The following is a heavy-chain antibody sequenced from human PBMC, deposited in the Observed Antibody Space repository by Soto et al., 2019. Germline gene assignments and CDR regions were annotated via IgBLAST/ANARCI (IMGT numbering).Heavy chain of an antibody. V-gene: IGHV1-2*02. J-gene: IGHJ6*02. CDR3: ARDWYYFDSSGYSKPVYYYYYGLDV. Sequence: ASVKVSCKASGYTFTDYYIHWARQAPGQGLEWLGWINPNTGATKYAQKFQGRVTMTRDTSTTTAYMDLSRLRSDDTAVYFCARDWYYFDSSGYSKPVYYYYYGLDVWGQGTTVTVSS. D-gene: IGHD3-22*01. CDR2: INPNTGAT. CDR1: GYTFTDYY.